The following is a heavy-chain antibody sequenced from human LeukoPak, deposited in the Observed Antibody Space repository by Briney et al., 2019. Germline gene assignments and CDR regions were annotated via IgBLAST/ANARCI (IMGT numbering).Heavy chain of an antibody. Sequence: GRSLRLSCATSGFTFNNYVMHWVRQGPGKGLQWVSFISYDAINKYYSDSVQGRFTISRDNSKNMLYLQLDSLRVEDTAVYYCARESGSQRAFDIWGQGTVVTVSS. V-gene: IGHV3-30-3*01. J-gene: IGHJ3*02. D-gene: IGHD1-26*01. CDR3: ARESGSQRAFDI. CDR2: ISYDAINK. CDR1: GFTFNNYV.